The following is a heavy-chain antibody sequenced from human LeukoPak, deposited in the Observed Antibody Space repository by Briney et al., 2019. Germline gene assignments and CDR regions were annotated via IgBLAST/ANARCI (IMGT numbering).Heavy chain of an antibody. D-gene: IGHD1-1*01. CDR1: GGSIRSNTNYWGWNSSNY. J-gene: IGHJ3*02. CDR2: IHYSGTT. Sequence: SETLSLTCTVSGGSIRSNTNYWGWNSSNYWGWIRQPPGKGLEWIGSIHYSGTTYYNPSLQSRLTISVDASKNQFSLKVTSVTATDTALYYCARQRGTASVGAFDIWGQGTMVTVSS. CDR3: ARQRGTASVGAFDI. V-gene: IGHV4-39*01.